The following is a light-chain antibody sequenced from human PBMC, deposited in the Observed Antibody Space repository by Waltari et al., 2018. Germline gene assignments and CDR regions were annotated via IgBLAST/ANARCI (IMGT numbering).Light chain of an antibody. V-gene: IGLV8-61*01. CDR1: SGSVSTSHW. CDR3: VLHVADAIML. CDR2: NTN. Sequence: QTVVTQEPSISVSPGGTVTLTCALNSGSVSTSHWPTWCQQTPGRAPRTLIYNTNRRSSGVPDRFSGSILGNKAALTITGAQADDESHYYCVLHVADAIMLFGGGTKLTVL. J-gene: IGLJ3*02.